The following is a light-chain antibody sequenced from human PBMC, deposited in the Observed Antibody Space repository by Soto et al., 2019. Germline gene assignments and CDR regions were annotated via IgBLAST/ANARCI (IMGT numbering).Light chain of an antibody. J-gene: IGKJ1*01. CDR2: GAS. V-gene: IGKV3-15*01. Sequence: EIVLTQYPGTRSLSPGERATLSCRASESVSTDLAWYQQKPGQAPRLLIYGASTRATGIPARFSGSGSGTEFTLTISSLQSDGFAVYSCQQYNNWPPRTFGQGSKVDVK. CDR1: ESVSTD. CDR3: QQYNNWPPRT.